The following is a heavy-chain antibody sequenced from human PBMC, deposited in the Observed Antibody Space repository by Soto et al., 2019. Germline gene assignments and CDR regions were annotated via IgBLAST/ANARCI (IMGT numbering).Heavy chain of an antibody. CDR2: IIPIFGTA. CDR1: GGSFNRHT. J-gene: IGHJ4*02. Sequence: QVQLVQSGAEVRKPGSSVRVSCKASGGSFNRHTISWVRQAPGQGLEWMGGIIPIFGTANNAQKVQGRVTIIADETTSTVYMELSSLRSDDTAIYYCARGWGYDSTDYYYAYWGQGTLFIVSS. CDR3: ARGWGYDSTDYYYAY. D-gene: IGHD3-22*01. V-gene: IGHV1-69*01.